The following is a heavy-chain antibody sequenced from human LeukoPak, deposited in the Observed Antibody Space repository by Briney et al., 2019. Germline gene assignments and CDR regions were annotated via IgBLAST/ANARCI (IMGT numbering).Heavy chain of an antibody. CDR1: GITFSNYA. CDR3: AKWAGSGEQTKRYFGPFDF. CDR2: ISGDGGGT. V-gene: IGHV3-23*01. Sequence: TGGSLRLSCAASGITFSNYAMTWARQAPGTGLEWVAGISGDGGGTYYADSVKGRFTVSRDNSKNTLYLEINSLRVEDTAVYYCAKWAGSGEQTKRYFGPFDFWGQGTLVTVSS. J-gene: IGHJ4*02. D-gene: IGHD1/OR15-1a*01.